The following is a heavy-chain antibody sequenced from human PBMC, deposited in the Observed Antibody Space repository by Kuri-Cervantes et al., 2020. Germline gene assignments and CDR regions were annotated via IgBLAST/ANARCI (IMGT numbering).Heavy chain of an antibody. J-gene: IGHJ4*02. D-gene: IGHD6-19*01. V-gene: IGHV1-8*01. Sequence: ASVKVSCKASGYTFTSYDIYWVRQATGQGLEWMGWMNPNSCNTANAQKFQARLIMTRDSSIRTAYMELSSLRSEDTAVYYCARGRGEVAVPDSWGQGTLVTVSS. CDR1: GYTFTSYD. CDR2: MNPNSCNT. CDR3: ARGRGEVAVPDS.